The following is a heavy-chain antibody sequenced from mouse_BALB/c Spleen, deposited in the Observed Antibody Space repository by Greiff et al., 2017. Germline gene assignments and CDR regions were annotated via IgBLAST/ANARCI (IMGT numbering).Heavy chain of an antibody. CDR2: IDPANGNT. D-gene: IGHD2-2*01. V-gene: IGHV14-3*02. CDR1: GFNIKDTY. Sequence: EVKLMESGAELVKPGASVKLSCTASGFNIKDTYMHWVKQRPEQGLEWIGRIDPANGNTKYDPKFQGKATITADTSSNTAYLQLSSLTSEDTAVYYCASGLWLRRGAFDYWGQGTTLTVSS. J-gene: IGHJ2*01. CDR3: ASGLWLRRGAFDY.